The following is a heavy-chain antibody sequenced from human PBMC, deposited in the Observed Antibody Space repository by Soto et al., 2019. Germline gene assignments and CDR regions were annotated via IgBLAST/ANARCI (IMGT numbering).Heavy chain of an antibody. J-gene: IGHJ6*02. CDR2: IIPIPGTA. Sequence: QVQLVQSGAEVNKPGSSVKVSCKASGGTFSSYAISWVRQAPGQGLEWLGGIIPIPGTANYAQKFQGSVTITAGETTSTACMELSSLGPEDSAVYYCARSQGSSTSLEVYYYYYYGMEVWGQGPTVTVSS. D-gene: IGHD2-2*01. CDR1: GGTFSSYA. CDR3: ARSQGSSTSLEVYYYYYYGMEV. V-gene: IGHV1-69*01.